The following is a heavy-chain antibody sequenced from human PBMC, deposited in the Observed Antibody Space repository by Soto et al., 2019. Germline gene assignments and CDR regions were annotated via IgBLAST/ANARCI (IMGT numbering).Heavy chain of an antibody. CDR3: ARETGTTFGDAFDI. J-gene: IGHJ3*02. Sequence: QVQLVESGGGVVQPGRSLRLSCAASGFTFSSYAMHWVRQAPGKGLEWVAVISYDGSNNYYADSVKGRFTISRDNSKNTLYLQMNSLRAEDTAVYYCARETGTTFGDAFDIWGQGTMVTVSS. CDR2: ISYDGSNN. V-gene: IGHV3-30-3*01. CDR1: GFTFSSYA. D-gene: IGHD1-7*01.